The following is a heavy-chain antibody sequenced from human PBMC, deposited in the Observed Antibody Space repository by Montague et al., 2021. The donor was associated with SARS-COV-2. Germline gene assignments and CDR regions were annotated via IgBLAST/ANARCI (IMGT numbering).Heavy chain of an antibody. CDR2: INHSGST. Sequence: SETLSLTCAVYGGSFSGYYWSWIRQPPGKGLEWIGEINHSGSTNYNPSLKSRVTISVDTSKNQFSLKLSSVTAADTAVYYCARVRPYGSGTSLGMDVWGQGTTVTVSS. CDR1: GGSFSGYY. J-gene: IGHJ6*02. CDR3: ARVRPYGSGTSLGMDV. D-gene: IGHD3-10*01. V-gene: IGHV4-34*01.